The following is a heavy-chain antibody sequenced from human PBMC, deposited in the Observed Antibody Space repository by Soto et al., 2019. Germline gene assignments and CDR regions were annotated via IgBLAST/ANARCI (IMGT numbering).Heavy chain of an antibody. CDR2: ISSSSSHT. Sequence: QVQLVESGGGLVKPGGSLRLSCSASGFTFSDYYMTWIRQAPGKGLEWVSYISSSSSHTNYADSVEGRFTISRDNAKNSQYLQMNSLRAEDTAVYYCVRAASELDYWGQGTLVTVSP. CDR1: GFTFSDYY. J-gene: IGHJ4*02. CDR3: VRAASELDY. D-gene: IGHD5-18*01. V-gene: IGHV3-11*06.